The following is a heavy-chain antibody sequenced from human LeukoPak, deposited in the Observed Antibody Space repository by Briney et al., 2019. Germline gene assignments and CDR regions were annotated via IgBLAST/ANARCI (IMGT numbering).Heavy chain of an antibody. CDR1: GLTLSNYW. CDR3: ARVGYYYDDNCDAFDI. Sequence: GGSLRLSCAASGLTLSNYWMHWVRQTPGKGLVWVSRINSDGSTTNYADSVKGRFTISRDNAKNTLYLQMNSLSAEDTAMYYCARVGYYYDDNCDAFDIWGQGTMVAVSS. D-gene: IGHD3-22*01. CDR2: INSDGSTT. J-gene: IGHJ3*02. V-gene: IGHV3-74*01.